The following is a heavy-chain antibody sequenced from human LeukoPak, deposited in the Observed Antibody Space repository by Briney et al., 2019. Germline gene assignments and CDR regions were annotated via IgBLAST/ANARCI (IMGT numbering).Heavy chain of an antibody. CDR2: IFWNDEA. CDR1: GFSLNTARMG. Sequence: ESGPTLVNPTETLTLTCTVSGFSLNTARMGVSWVRQPPGKALEWLAQIFWNDEASYSTSLRSRLTISKDTSKSQVVLTMTDMDPVDTATYYCARVHYDFWSHSFYGLDVWGQGTTVTVSS. V-gene: IGHV2-26*01. D-gene: IGHD3-3*01. CDR3: ARVHYDFWSHSFYGLDV. J-gene: IGHJ6*02.